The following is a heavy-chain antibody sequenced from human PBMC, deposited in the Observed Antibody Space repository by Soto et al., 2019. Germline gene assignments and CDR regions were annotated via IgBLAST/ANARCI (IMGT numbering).Heavy chain of an antibody. J-gene: IGHJ4*02. Sequence: QVQLVESGGGVVQPGRSLRLSCAASGFTFSNYAMHWVRQAPGKGLEWVAVISYDGNNKYFADSVKGRFTISRDNSKNTLYLQVNSLRAEDTAVYYCARVLRTAVDNWRQGTLVTVSS. CDR2: ISYDGNNK. D-gene: IGHD5-18*01. V-gene: IGHV3-30-3*01. CDR1: GFTFSNYA. CDR3: ARVLRTAVDN.